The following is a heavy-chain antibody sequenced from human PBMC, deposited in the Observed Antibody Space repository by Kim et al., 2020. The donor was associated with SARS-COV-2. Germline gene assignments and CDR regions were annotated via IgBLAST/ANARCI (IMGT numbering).Heavy chain of an antibody. D-gene: IGHD5-18*01. J-gene: IGHJ4*02. V-gene: IGHV3-30*04. CDR1: GFTFSSYA. CDR2: ISYDGSNK. CDR3: ARDKYVVRYSDGPLLY. Sequence: GGSLRLSCAASGFTFSSYAMHWVRQAPGKGLEWVAVISYDGSNKYYADSVKGRFTISRDNSKNTLYLQMNSLRAEDTAVYYCARDKYVVRYSDGPLLYWGQGTLVTVSS.